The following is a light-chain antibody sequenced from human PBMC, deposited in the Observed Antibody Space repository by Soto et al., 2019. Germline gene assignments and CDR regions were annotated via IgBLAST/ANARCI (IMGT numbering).Light chain of an antibody. CDR1: SSDVGGYNY. CDR3: RSYAGSNNL. Sequence: QSALTQPPSASGSPGQSVTISCTGTSSDVGGYNYVSWYQQHPGKAPKLMIYEVTKRPSGVPDRFSGSKFGNTASLTVSGLQAEDEAYYYCRSYAGSNNLFGGGTKVTVL. CDR2: EVT. V-gene: IGLV2-8*01. J-gene: IGLJ2*01.